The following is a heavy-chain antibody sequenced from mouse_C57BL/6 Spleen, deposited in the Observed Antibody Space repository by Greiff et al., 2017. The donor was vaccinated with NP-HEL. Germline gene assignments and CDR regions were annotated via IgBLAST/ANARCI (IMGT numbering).Heavy chain of an antibody. Sequence: QVQLKQSGAELVKPGASVKISCKASGYAFSSYWMNWVKQRPGKGLEWIGQIYPGDGDTNYNGKFKGKATLTADKSSSTAYMQLSSLTSEDSAVYFCARWLRLRSLFDYWGQSTTLTVSS. V-gene: IGHV1-80*01. J-gene: IGHJ2*01. D-gene: IGHD3-2*02. CDR1: GYAFSSYW. CDR2: IYPGDGDT. CDR3: ARWLRLRSLFDY.